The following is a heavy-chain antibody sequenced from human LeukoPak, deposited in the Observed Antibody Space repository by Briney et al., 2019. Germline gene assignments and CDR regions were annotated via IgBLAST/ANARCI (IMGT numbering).Heavy chain of an antibody. D-gene: IGHD3-3*01. CDR3: ARSPGAGYDFWSGNYYYGMDV. CDR2: IYYSGST. J-gene: IGHJ6*02. V-gene: IGHV4-59*01. Sequence: SETLSLTCTVSGGSISSYYWSWIRQPPGKGLEWIGYIYYSGSTNYNPSLKSRVTISVDTSKNQFSLKLSSVTAADTAVYYCARSPGAGYDFWSGNYYYGMDVWGQGTTVTVSS. CDR1: GGSISSYY.